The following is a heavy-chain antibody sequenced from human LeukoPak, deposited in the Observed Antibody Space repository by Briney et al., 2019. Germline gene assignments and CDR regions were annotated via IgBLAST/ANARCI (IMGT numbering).Heavy chain of an antibody. V-gene: IGHV1-18*01. CDR1: GYTFTSYG. D-gene: IGHD3-22*01. CDR2: ISAYNGNT. J-gene: IGHJ4*02. Sequence: ASVKVSCKASGYTFTSYGISWVRQAPGQGLEWRGWISAYNGNTNYAQKLQGRVTMTTDTSTSTAYMELRSLRSDDTAVYYCARFDTYYYDSSGYYPDCWGQGTLVTVSS. CDR3: ARFDTYYYDSSGYYPDC.